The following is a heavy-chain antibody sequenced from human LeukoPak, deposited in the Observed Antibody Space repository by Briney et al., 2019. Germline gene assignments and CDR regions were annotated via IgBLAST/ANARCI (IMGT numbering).Heavy chain of an antibody. CDR2: INPNSGGT. CDR1: GYTLTGYY. J-gene: IGHJ5*02. V-gene: IGHV1-2*02. Sequence: ASVKVSCKASGYTLTGYYLHWVRQAPGQGLEWMGWINPNSGGTNYAQKFQGRVTMTRDTSISTAYMELSRLRSDDTAVYYWAAHDYGDYWFDPWGQGALVTVSS. CDR3: AAHDYGDYWFDP. D-gene: IGHD4-17*01.